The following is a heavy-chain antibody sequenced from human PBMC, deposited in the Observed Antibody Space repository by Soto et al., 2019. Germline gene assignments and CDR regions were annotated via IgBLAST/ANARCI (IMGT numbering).Heavy chain of an antibody. Sequence: QVQLVPSGAEVKKPGSSVKVSCKASGGTFSTYAIDWVRQAPGQGLEWMGGIIPLFGTAKYAQNFQGRITITADESTNTAYMELRSLRSQDTAVYYCARGVHYDSSGYYYFYWGQGTLVTVSS. J-gene: IGHJ4*02. CDR3: ARGVHYDSSGYYYFY. CDR2: IIPLFGTA. CDR1: GGTFSTYA. V-gene: IGHV1-69*01. D-gene: IGHD3-22*01.